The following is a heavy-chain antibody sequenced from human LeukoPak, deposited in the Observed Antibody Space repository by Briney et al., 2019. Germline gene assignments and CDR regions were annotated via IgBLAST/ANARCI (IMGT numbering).Heavy chain of an antibody. Sequence: SETPSLTCSVSGASITNNNWNWIRQAPGGGLEWIGYFLDGGTANSNPSLKSRVSISGDTSRNQISLKLTSVTAADSGVYYCARDVVVPYFDPPPDYVYHGMDVWGQGTAVIVSS. CDR1: GASITNNN. D-gene: IGHD2-15*01. CDR3: ARDVVVPYFDPPPDYVYHGMDV. CDR2: FLDGGTA. J-gene: IGHJ6*02. V-gene: IGHV4-59*01.